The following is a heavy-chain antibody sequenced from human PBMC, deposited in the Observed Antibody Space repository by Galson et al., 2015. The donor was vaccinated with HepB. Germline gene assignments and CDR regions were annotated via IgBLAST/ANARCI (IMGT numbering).Heavy chain of an antibody. J-gene: IGHJ3*02. V-gene: IGHV1-69*01. D-gene: IGHD6-13*01. CDR3: ARDLSVDPAAGTVSGAFDI. Sequence: SSYAISWVRQAPGQGLEWMGGIIPIFGTANYAQKFQGRVTITADESTSTAYMELSSLRSEDTAVYYCARDLSVDPAAGTVSGAFDIWGQGTMVTVSS. CDR2: IIPIFGTA. CDR1: SSYA.